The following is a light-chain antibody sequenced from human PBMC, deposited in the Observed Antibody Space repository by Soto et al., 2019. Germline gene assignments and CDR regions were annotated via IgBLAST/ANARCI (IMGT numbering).Light chain of an antibody. CDR2: SDT. CDR3: SAWDGSLSGRV. J-gene: IGLJ2*01. V-gene: IGLV1-47*02. CDR1: SSNIGSNY. Sequence: QSVLTQSPSASGTPGQRVTISCSGSSSNIGSNYVYWYRQLPGTAPKLLIYSDTPRPSGVPDLFSGSKSGTSASLAISGLRAEDEADYYCSAWDGSLSGRVFGGGTKLTVL.